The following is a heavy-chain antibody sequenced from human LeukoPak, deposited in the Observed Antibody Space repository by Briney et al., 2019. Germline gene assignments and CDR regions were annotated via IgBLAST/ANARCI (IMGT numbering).Heavy chain of an antibody. V-gene: IGHV4-59*01. Sequence: PSETLSLTCSVSGGSISSYYWSWIRQPPGKGLEWIGYIYYPGSTNYNPSLKSRVTISVDTSKNQFSLKLSSVTAADTAVYYCAREDHEDTAMPNWGQGTLVTVSS. CDR1: GGSISSYY. D-gene: IGHD5-18*01. CDR2: IYYPGST. CDR3: AREDHEDTAMPN. J-gene: IGHJ4*02.